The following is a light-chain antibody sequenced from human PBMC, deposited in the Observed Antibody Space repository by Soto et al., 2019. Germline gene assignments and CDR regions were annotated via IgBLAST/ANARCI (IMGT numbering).Light chain of an antibody. CDR3: QQRSNWIT. CDR2: DAS. Sequence: EIVFKQSPGTLSFSPGEKATPSCRASQSVSSYLAWYQQKPGQAPRLLIYDASNRATGIPARFSGSGSGTDFTLTISSLEPEDFAVYYCQQRSNWITFGQGTRLEIK. CDR1: QSVSSY. V-gene: IGKV3-11*01. J-gene: IGKJ5*01.